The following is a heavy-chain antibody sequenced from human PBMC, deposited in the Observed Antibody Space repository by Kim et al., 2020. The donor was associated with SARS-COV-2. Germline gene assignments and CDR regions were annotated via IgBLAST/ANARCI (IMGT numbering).Heavy chain of an antibody. CDR2: IYYSGST. J-gene: IGHJ4*02. CDR1: GGSISSYY. CDR3: ARDVAGTFDY. V-gene: IGHV4-59*01. D-gene: IGHD6-19*01. Sequence: SETLSLTCTVSGGSISSYYWSWIRQPPGKGLEWIGYIYYSGSTNYNPSLKSRVTISVDTSKNQFSLKLSSVTAADTAVYYCARDVAGTFDYWGQGTLVTVSS.